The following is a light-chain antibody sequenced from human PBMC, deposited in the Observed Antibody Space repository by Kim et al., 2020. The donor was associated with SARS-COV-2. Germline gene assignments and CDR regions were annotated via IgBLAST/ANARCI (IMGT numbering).Light chain of an antibody. CDR3: QQYGGFPPEYY. J-gene: IGKJ2*01. CDR2: GPD. V-gene: IGKV3-20*01. Sequence: ETYTLSCWVSQCLNSGYLAWYQQKPGQAPRLLVPGPDIRATGIPGRFNGSGSGADFTLTISKLGPEDFAVYYFQQYGGFPPEYYFGQETKLEI. CDR1: QCLNSGY.